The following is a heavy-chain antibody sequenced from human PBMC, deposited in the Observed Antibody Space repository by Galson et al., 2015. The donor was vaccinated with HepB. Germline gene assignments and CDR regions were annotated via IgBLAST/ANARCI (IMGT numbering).Heavy chain of an antibody. CDR2: IGSKADNSAT. CDR3: IRLGNLVGYSSS. CDR1: GFTFSGSA. D-gene: IGHD5-18*01. J-gene: IGHJ4*02. Sequence: SLRLSCEASGFTFSGSAIQWVRQASGGGLEWVGRIGSKADNSATAYTASVKGRFTISRDDSKNTAYLQMSRLKTEDTAVYYCIRLGNLVGYSSSWGQGTLVTVSS. V-gene: IGHV3-73*01.